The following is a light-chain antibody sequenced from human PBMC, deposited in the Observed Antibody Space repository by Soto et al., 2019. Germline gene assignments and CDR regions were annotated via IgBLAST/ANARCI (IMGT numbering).Light chain of an antibody. CDR2: EVS. V-gene: IGLV2-14*01. CDR1: SSDVGGYKY. Sequence: QSALTQPASVSGSPGQSITISCTGTSSDVGGYKYVSWYQQHPGKAPKLMIYEVSNRPSGVSNRFSGSKSGNKASLTISGLQAEDEADYYCSSYTSSSTYVFGTGTKVTVL. J-gene: IGLJ1*01. CDR3: SSYTSSSTYV.